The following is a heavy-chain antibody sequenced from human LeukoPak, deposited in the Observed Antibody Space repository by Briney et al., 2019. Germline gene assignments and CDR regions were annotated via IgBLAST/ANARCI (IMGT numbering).Heavy chain of an antibody. CDR2: ISGSAHKI. V-gene: IGHV3-23*01. Sequence: PGGSLRLSCVGSGFTFSNYAMSWVRQAPGKGLDWVSVISGSAHKIRYADSVKGRFTISRDNSKNTLYLQMNSLRAEDTAVYYCATHFVDSYSSRTYYYYYYGMDVWGQGTTVTVSS. J-gene: IGHJ6*02. CDR1: GFTFSNYA. D-gene: IGHD6-13*01. CDR3: ATHFVDSYSSRTYYYYYYGMDV.